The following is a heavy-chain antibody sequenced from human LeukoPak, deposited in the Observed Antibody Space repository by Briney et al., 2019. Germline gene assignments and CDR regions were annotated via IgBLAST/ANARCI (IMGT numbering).Heavy chain of an antibody. Sequence: GGSLRLSCAASGFTFDDYGMSWVRQAPGKGLEWVSGINWNGGSTGYADSVKGRFTISRDNAKNSLYLQMNSLRAEDTAVYYCAKEDIVVVVAATPSLDYWGQGTLVTVSS. V-gene: IGHV3-20*04. J-gene: IGHJ4*02. CDR2: INWNGGST. CDR1: GFTFDDYG. D-gene: IGHD2-15*01. CDR3: AKEDIVVVVAATPSLDY.